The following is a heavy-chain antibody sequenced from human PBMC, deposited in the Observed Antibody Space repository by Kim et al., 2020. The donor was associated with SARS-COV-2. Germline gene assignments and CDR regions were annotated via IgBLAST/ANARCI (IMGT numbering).Heavy chain of an antibody. CDR3: ARVIGEIQLWLRWNYYYGMDV. J-gene: IGHJ6*02. V-gene: IGHV3-33*01. D-gene: IGHD5-18*01. Sequence: GGSLRLSCAASGFTFSSYGMHWVRQAPGKGLEWVAVIWYDGSNKYYADSVKGRFTISRDNSKNTLYLQMNSLRAEDTAVYYCARVIGEIQLWLRWNYYYGMDVWGQGTTVTVSS. CDR2: IWYDGSNK. CDR1: GFTFSSYG.